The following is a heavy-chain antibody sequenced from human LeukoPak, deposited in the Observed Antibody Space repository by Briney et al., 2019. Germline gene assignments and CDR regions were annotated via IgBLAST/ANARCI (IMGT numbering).Heavy chain of an antibody. Sequence: WGSLRLSCAASGFTFSTYSMNWVRQAPGKGLERVSSISSNNRYIYYADSVKGRFTISRDNAKNSLYLQMNSLRAEDTAMYYCARDPGGYDYWGQGTLVTVSS. CDR3: ARDPGGYDY. J-gene: IGHJ4*02. CDR2: ISSNNRYI. CDR1: GFTFSTYS. D-gene: IGHD3-10*01. V-gene: IGHV3-21*01.